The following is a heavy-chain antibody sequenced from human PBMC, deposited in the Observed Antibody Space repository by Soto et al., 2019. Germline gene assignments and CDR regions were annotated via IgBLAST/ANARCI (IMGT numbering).Heavy chain of an antibody. Sequence: QVQLVESGGGVVQPGTSLRVSCVGSGFTFRSYVIHWVRQAPGKGLEWVALTSYDGSDKYYGDSVGGRFTISRDNSRNKVDLEMDSLRLEDTALYYCARGGTTGGLDVWGQGTLVSVSS. D-gene: IGHD3-16*01. CDR1: GFTFRSYV. CDR3: ARGGTTGGLDV. J-gene: IGHJ1*01. V-gene: IGHV3-33*01. CDR2: TSYDGSDK.